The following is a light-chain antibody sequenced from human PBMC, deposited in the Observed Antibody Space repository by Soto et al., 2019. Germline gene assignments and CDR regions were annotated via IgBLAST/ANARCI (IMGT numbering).Light chain of an antibody. CDR2: GAS. Sequence: ELVLTQSPGTLSLSPGERATLSCRASQSVSSNYLAWYQQKPGQAPRLLIYGASSRATGIPDRFSGSGSGTDFTLTITSLEPESVALSDCQQYCTSPLTFGGGTKIQSK. J-gene: IGKJ4*01. CDR1: QSVSSNY. CDR3: QQYCTSPLT. V-gene: IGKV3-20*01.